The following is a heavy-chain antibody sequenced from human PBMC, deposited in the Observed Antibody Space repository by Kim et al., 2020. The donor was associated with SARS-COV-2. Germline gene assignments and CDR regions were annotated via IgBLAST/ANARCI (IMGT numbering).Heavy chain of an antibody. D-gene: IGHD6-13*01. CDR3: ATDPPIEEAGTYYGMDV. Sequence: ASVKVPCKVSGYTLTELSMHWVRQAPGKGLEWMGGFDPEDGETIYAQKFQGRVTMTEDTSTDTAYMELSSLRSEDTAVYYCATDPPIEEAGTYYGMDVWGQVNTVTV. CDR1: GYTLTELS. CDR2: FDPEDGET. J-gene: IGHJ6*02. V-gene: IGHV1-24*01.